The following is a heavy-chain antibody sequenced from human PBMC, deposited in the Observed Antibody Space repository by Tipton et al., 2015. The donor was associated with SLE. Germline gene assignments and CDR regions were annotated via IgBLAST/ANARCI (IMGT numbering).Heavy chain of an antibody. D-gene: IGHD3-22*01. V-gene: IGHV3-30*04. J-gene: IGHJ4*02. Sequence: SLRLSCAASGFTFSSYAMHWVRQAPGKGLEWVAVISYDGSNKYYADSVKGRFTISRDNSKNTLYLQMNSLRAEDTAVYYCARESIVFDYLGQGTLVTVSS. CDR1: GFTFSSYA. CDR2: ISYDGSNK. CDR3: ARESIVFDY.